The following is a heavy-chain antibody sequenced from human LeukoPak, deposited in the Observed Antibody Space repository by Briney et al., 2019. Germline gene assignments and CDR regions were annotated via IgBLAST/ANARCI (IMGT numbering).Heavy chain of an antibody. Sequence: PSETLSLTCTVSGRSISRYYWSWIRQPPGKGREWIGYVYYSGSTNYNPSLKSRVTISVDTSKNQFSLKLSSVTAADTAVYYCARGGSKTYYYGSGTYYPLDYWGQGTLVTVSS. CDR3: ARGGSKTYYYGSGTYYPLDY. V-gene: IGHV4-59*01. D-gene: IGHD3-10*01. CDR1: GRSISRYY. CDR2: VYYSGST. J-gene: IGHJ4*02.